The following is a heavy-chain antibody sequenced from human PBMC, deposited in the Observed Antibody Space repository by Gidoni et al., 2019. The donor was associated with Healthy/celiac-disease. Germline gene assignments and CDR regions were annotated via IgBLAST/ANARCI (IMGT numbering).Heavy chain of an antibody. V-gene: IGHV1-2*02. Sequence: QVQLVQSGAEVKKPGASVKVSCKAPGYTFTGQSIHWVRQAPGQGLEWMGWINPNSGSANYAQKFQGRVTMTRDTSISTAYMELSRLRSDDTAVYYCARTGSGYYESNYYGMDVWGQGTTVTVSS. D-gene: IGHD3-22*01. J-gene: IGHJ6*02. CDR3: ARTGSGYYESNYYGMDV. CDR2: INPNSGSA. CDR1: GYTFTGQS.